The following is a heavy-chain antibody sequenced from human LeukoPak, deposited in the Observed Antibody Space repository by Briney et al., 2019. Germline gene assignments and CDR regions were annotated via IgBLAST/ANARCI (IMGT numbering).Heavy chain of an antibody. CDR1: GFTFRSYA. CDR3: AKDPLYYGSGSYYFEY. Sequence: GGSLRLSCVASGFTFRSYAMHWVRQAPGKGLEWVALISYDGSNKYYADSVQGRFTISRDNSKNTLYLQMNSLRAEDTAVYYCAKDPLYYGSGSYYFEYWGQGTLVTVSS. J-gene: IGHJ4*02. CDR2: ISYDGSNK. D-gene: IGHD3-10*01. V-gene: IGHV3-30*18.